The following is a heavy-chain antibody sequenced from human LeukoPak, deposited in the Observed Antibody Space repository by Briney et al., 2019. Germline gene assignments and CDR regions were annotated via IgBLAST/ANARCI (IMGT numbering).Heavy chain of an antibody. Sequence: PSETLSLTCTVSGGSISSSSYYWGWIRQPPGKGLEWIGSIYYSGSTYYNPSLKSRVTISVDTSKNQFSLKLSSVTAADTAVYYCARGVVLTGFLFDYWGQGTLVTVSS. CDR2: IYYSGST. CDR1: GGSISSSSYY. D-gene: IGHD3-9*01. J-gene: IGHJ4*02. V-gene: IGHV4-39*07. CDR3: ARGVVLTGFLFDY.